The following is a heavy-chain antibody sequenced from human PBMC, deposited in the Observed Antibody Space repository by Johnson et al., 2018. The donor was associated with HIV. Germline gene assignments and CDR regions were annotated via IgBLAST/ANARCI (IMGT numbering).Heavy chain of an antibody. CDR1: GFSVSSNY. V-gene: IGHV3-30*03. D-gene: IGHD2-15*01. Sequence: QVQLMESGGGVVRPGGSLRLACAASGFSVSSNYMSWVSQAPGKGLEWVAVISYDGSNKYYADSVKGRFTISRDNSKNTLYLQMNSLRAEDTAVYYCARLQSGVADDAFDIWGQGTTVTVSS. CDR2: ISYDGSNK. CDR3: ARLQSGVADDAFDI. J-gene: IGHJ3*02.